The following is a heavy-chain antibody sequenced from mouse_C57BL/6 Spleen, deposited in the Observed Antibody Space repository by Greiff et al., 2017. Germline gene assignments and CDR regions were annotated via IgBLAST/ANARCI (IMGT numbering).Heavy chain of an antibody. J-gene: IGHJ2*01. CDR3: AILITTVGAGDY. CDR2: IDPSDSET. V-gene: IGHV1-52*01. CDR1: GYTFTSYW. Sequence: QVQLQQPGAELVRPGSSVKLSCKASGYTFTSYWMHWVKQRPIQGLEWIGNIDPSDSETHYNQKFKDKATLTVDKSSSTAYMQLSSLTSEDSAVYYCAILITTVGAGDYWGQGTTLTVSS. D-gene: IGHD1-1*01.